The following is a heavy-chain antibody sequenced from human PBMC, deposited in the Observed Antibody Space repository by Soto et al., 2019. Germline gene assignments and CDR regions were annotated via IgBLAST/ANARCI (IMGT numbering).Heavy chain of an antibody. Sequence: KPSETLSLTCTVSGGSISSGGYYWSWIRQHPGKGLEWIGYIYYSGSTYYNPSLKSRVTISVDTSKNQFSLKLSSVTAADTAVYYCARAWHRGQRTYYYDSGGYYYEFDYWGQGNLVTVS. D-gene: IGHD3-22*01. CDR2: IYYSGST. J-gene: IGHJ4*02. CDR3: ARAWHRGQRTYYYDSGGYYYEFDY. V-gene: IGHV4-31*03. CDR1: GGSISSGGYY.